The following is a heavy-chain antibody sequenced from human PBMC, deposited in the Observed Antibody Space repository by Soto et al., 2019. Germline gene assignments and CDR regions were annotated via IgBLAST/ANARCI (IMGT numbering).Heavy chain of an antibody. Sequence: PWPTCSVTCTITWDGVSDNSAGSSRVRQSPSRGLEWLGRTYYSSKWYYEYAVSVRGRITINPDTSKNQYSLQLNSVTPEDTAVYFCARGEQYSGRIFDYWGQGNLVTVSS. CDR3: ARGEQYSGRIFDY. CDR2: TYYSSKWYY. D-gene: IGHD1-26*01. CDR1: WDGVSDNSAG. V-gene: IGHV6-1*01. J-gene: IGHJ4*01.